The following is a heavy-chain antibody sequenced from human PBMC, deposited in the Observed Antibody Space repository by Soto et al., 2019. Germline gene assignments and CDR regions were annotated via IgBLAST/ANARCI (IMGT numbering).Heavy chain of an antibody. V-gene: IGHV4-4*07. CDR2: IYATGTT. D-gene: IGHD4-17*01. CDR3: ARADYGDYGGNNWFDS. CDR1: GASISGFY. Sequence: PSETLSLTCTVSGASISGFYWSWIRKSAGKGLEWIGRIYATGTTDYNPSLKSRVSASVDLSKNQFSLNLSSVTAADTAVYYCARADYGDYGGNNWFDSWGQGTLVTVSS. J-gene: IGHJ5*01.